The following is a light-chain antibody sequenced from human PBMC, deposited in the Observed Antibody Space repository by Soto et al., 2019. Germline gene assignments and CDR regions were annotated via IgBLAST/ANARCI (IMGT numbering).Light chain of an antibody. J-gene: IGKJ5*01. CDR2: GAS. V-gene: IGKV3-15*01. Sequence: EVVMTQSPATLSLSPGERATLSCRASQSVTGNLAWYQQKPGQAPRLLIYGASTRATGIPARFSGSGSGTEFTLTISSLQSEDFAVYYCQQYHDWPPVTFGQGTRLEIK. CDR3: QQYHDWPPVT. CDR1: QSVTGN.